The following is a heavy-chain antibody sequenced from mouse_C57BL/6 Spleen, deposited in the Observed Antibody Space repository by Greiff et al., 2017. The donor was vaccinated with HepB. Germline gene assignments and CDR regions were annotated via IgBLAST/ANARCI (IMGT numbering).Heavy chain of an antibody. D-gene: IGHD2-1*01. CDR1: GYSITSGYY. V-gene: IGHV3-6*01. CDR2: ISYDGSN. J-gene: IGHJ4*01. Sequence: EVKLQESGPGLVKPSQSLSLTCSVTGYSITSGYYWNWIRQFPGNKLEWMGYISYDGSNNYNPSLKNRISITRDTSKNQFCLKLNSVTTEDTATYYCAKIYPRNAMDYWGQGTSVTVSS. CDR3: AKIYPRNAMDY.